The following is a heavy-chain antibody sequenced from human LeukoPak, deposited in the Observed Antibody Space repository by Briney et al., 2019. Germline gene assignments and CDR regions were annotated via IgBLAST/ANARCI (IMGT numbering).Heavy chain of an antibody. CDR1: GYTHPPYL. J-gene: IGHJ4*02. CDR3: ARERGDYGGDAQFDY. Sequence: ASVKVSCKATGYTHPPYLLHWVRPAPGKRLAWMGWINPNSGATNYAQKFQGRVTMTRDTSVSTAYMELSRLRSDDTALYYCARERGDYGGDAQFDYWGQGTLVTVSS. V-gene: IGHV1-2*02. D-gene: IGHD4-23*01. CDR2: INPNSGAT.